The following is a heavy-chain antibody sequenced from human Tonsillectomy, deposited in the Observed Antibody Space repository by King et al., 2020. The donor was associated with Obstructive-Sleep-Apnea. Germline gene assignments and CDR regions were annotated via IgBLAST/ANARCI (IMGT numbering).Heavy chain of an antibody. CDR3: ARGRSSGWEPFDY. V-gene: IGHV1-8*01. D-gene: IGHD6-19*01. CDR1: GYTFTNYD. Sequence: QLVQSGAEVKKPGASVKVSCKASGYTFTNYDINWVRLATGQGLEWMGWVNPNSGATVYSQKFQGRVSMTRDTSLSTAYMELSSLRSEDTAVYYCARGRSSGWEPFDYWGQGTLVTVSS. CDR2: VNPNSGAT. J-gene: IGHJ4*02.